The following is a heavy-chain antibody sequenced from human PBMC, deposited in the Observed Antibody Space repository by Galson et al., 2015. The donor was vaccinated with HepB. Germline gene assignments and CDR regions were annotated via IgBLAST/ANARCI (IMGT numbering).Heavy chain of an antibody. D-gene: IGHD2-2*01. V-gene: IGHV3-21*04. Sequence: SLRLSCAASGFTFRDYSMNWVRQAPGKGLEWVSSISSTSSSIYYADSVKGRFNISRDNAKNSLYLQMNSLRAEDTSVYYCVRVGQPHCSRTSCYAFDFWGQGTLVTVSS. CDR2: ISSTSSSI. J-gene: IGHJ4*02. CDR1: GFTFRDYS. CDR3: VRVGQPHCSRTSCYAFDF.